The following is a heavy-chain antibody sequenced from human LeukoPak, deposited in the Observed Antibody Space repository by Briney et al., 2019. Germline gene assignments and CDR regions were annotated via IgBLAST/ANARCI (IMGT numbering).Heavy chain of an antibody. V-gene: IGHV4-4*07. CDR3: ARGREDVVVVPAAIDYYYYMDV. Sequence: SETLSLTCTVSGGSISTYYWSWIRQPAGKGLEWIGRIYTGGNTNYNPSLKSRVTMSVDTSKNQFSLRLSSVTAADTAVYYCARGREDVVVVPAAIDYYYYMDVWGKGTTVTVSS. D-gene: IGHD2-2*02. J-gene: IGHJ6*03. CDR2: IYTGGNT. CDR1: GGSISTYY.